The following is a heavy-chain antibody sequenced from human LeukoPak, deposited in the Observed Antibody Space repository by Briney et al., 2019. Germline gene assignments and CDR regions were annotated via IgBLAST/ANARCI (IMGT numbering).Heavy chain of an antibody. J-gene: IGHJ4*02. D-gene: IGHD6-13*01. CDR1: GYTFTVYY. Sequence: ASVKVSCKASGYTFTVYYMHWVRQAPGQGLEWMGWINPNSGGTNYAQKFQGRVTMTRDTSISTAYMELTRLRSDDTAVYYCARAYGTSWYYFDYWGQGTLVTVSS. CDR3: ARAYGTSWYYFDY. CDR2: INPNSGGT. V-gene: IGHV1-2*02.